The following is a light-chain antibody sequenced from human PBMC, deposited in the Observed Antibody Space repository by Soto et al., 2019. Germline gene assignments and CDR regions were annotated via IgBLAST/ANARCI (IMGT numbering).Light chain of an antibody. J-gene: IGKJ4*01. CDR3: QQYYSYPLT. CDR2: AAP. CDR1: QGITSY. V-gene: IGKV1-8*01. Sequence: AVRRTQAPSALSAPTGDRVTITCRARQGITSYLAWYQQKPGKAPKLQIFAAPTLQSGGPSRFSSSGYGTDFALSFSCLHAEEFATYFCQQYYSYPLTFGGRTKVEIK.